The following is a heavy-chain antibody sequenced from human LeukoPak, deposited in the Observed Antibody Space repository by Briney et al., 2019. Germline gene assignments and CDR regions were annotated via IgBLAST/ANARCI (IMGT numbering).Heavy chain of an antibody. CDR1: GGSFSGYY. CDR2: INHSGST. D-gene: IGHD3-3*02. Sequence: SETLSLTCAVYGGSFSGYYWSWIRQPPGKGLEWIGEINHSGSTNYNPSLKSRVTISVDTSKNQFSLKLSSVTAADTAVYYCARDLRADYISWIDDWGQGTPVTVSS. J-gene: IGHJ4*02. V-gene: IGHV4-34*01. CDR3: ARDLRADYISWIDD.